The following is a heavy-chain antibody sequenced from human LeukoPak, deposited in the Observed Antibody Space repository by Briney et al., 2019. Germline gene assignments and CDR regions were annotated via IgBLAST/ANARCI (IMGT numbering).Heavy chain of an antibody. Sequence: GGSLRLSCAASGFTFSSYGMHWVRQAPGKGLEWVAVIWYDGSNKYYADSVKGRFTISRDNSKNSLYLQMNSLRAEDTAVYYCARDDCSSISCYHNWFDTWGQGTLVTVSS. D-gene: IGHD2-2*01. CDR2: IWYDGSNK. V-gene: IGHV3-33*01. J-gene: IGHJ5*02. CDR1: GFTFSSYG. CDR3: ARDDCSSISCYHNWFDT.